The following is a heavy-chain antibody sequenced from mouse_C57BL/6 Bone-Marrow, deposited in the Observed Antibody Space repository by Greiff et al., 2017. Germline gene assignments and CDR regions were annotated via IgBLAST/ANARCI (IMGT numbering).Heavy chain of an antibody. J-gene: IGHJ4*01. D-gene: IGHD1-1*01. CDR3: ARCSTTVVAMDY. CDR1: GFTFTDYY. V-gene: IGHV7-3*01. CDR2: IRNKANGYTT. Sequence: EVKLMESGGGLVQPGGSLSLSCAASGFTFTDYYMSWVRQPPGKALEWLGFIRNKANGYTTEYSASVKGRFTISRDNSQSRLYLQMNALRAEDSATYYWARCSTTVVAMDYWGQGTAVTVSS.